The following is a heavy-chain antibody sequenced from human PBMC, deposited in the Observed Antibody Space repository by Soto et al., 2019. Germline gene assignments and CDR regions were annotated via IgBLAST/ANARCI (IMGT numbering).Heavy chain of an antibody. CDR2: VYYSGIT. Sequence: SETLSRTCSVSGGSVSSQTHFWSWIRQAPGKGLEWIGYVYYSGITNSNPSLKSRVTISADTSHNQIFLSLTSVTAADTAVYYCAREDMSGTYYFDSWGQGTLVTVSS. CDR1: GGSVSSQTHF. D-gene: IGHD1-26*01. CDR3: AREDMSGTYYFDS. V-gene: IGHV4-61*01. J-gene: IGHJ4*02.